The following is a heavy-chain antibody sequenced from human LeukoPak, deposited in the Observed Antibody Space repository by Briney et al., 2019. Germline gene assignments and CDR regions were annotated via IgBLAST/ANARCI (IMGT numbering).Heavy chain of an antibody. J-gene: IGHJ4*02. V-gene: IGHV3-48*04. CDR3: TKDSSDGRTYSEPDF. D-gene: IGHD3-10*01. CDR2: ISGDSSTI. CDR1: GFTFSSHS. Sequence: PGGSLRLSCAGSGFTFSSHSMNWVCQAPGKGLEWVSHISGDSSTIYYADSVKGRFTISRDNAKNSLYLQMDSLRAEDSAVYYCTKDSSDGRTYSEPDFWGQGTLVTVSS.